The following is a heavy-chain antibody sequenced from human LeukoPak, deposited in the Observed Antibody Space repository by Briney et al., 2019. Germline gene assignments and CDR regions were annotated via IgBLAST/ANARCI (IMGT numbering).Heavy chain of an antibody. J-gene: IGHJ4*02. Sequence: GGSLRLSCAASGITVSSNYMSWVRQAPGKGLEWVSIIYSATSTHYADSVKGRFTVSRDNSKNTLYLQMNSLRAEDTAVYFCARDGGGNYGLDYWGQGTLVTVSS. CDR2: IYSATST. D-gene: IGHD1-26*01. CDR1: GITVSSNY. CDR3: ARDGGGNYGLDY. V-gene: IGHV3-53*01.